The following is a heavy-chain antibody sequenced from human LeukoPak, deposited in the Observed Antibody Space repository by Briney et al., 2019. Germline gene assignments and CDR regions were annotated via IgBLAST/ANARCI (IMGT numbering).Heavy chain of an antibody. D-gene: IGHD5-12*01. CDR1: GYTFTSYD. Sequence: ASVKVSCKASGYTFTSYDFNWVRQATGQRPEWMGWMSPNSGDTGYAQKFQGRVTMTRNTSISTAYMELSSLRSEDTAVYYCARGVVTTDYWGQGTLVTVSS. CDR2: MSPNSGDT. V-gene: IGHV1-8*01. J-gene: IGHJ4*02. CDR3: ARGVVTTDY.